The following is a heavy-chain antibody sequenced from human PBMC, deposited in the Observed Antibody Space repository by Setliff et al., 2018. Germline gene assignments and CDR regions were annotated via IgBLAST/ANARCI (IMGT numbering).Heavy chain of an antibody. CDR1: GYTFTAYD. Sequence: GGLVQVSCQASGYTFTAYDIVWVRQATGQGLEWMGWMNPNSGRTGYPQKFQGRVTMTRNTSISTAYMELSSLRSEDTAVYFCARGALVLQFLEWLPRFYYMDVWGKGTTVTVSS. J-gene: IGHJ6*03. D-gene: IGHD3-3*01. CDR2: MNPNSGRT. V-gene: IGHV1-8*02. CDR3: ARGALVLQFLEWLPRFYYMDV.